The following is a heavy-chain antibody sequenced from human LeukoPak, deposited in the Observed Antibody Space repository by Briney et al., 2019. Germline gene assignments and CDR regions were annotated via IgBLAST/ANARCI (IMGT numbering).Heavy chain of an antibody. CDR3: ARGGDYYDSSGYSHFDY. CDR2: INPSGGST. Sequence: ASVKVSCKASGYTFTSYYMHWVRQAPGQGLEWMGIINPSGGSTSYAQKFQGRVTMTRDTSTSTVYMELSSLRSEDTAVYYCARGGDYYDSSGYSHFDYWGQGTLVTVSS. CDR1: GYTFTSYY. D-gene: IGHD3-22*01. V-gene: IGHV1-46*01. J-gene: IGHJ4*02.